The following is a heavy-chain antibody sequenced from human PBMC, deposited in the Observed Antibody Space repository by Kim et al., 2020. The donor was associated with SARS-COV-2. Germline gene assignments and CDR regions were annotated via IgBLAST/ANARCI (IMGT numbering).Heavy chain of an antibody. CDR1: GFTFSSYE. D-gene: IGHD1-26*01. CDR2: ISSSNTI. Sequence: GGSLRLSCAASGFTFSSYEMNWVRQAPGKGLEWVSYISSSNTIYYADSAMGRFAISRDNATNSLYLQMNNLRAEDTAVYYCARKWDYWGQGTLVTVSS. J-gene: IGHJ4*02. CDR3: ARKWDY. V-gene: IGHV3-48*03.